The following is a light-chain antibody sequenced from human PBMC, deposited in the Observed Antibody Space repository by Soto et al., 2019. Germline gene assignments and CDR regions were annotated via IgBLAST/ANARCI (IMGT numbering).Light chain of an antibody. CDR1: QSISSY. CDR3: QQSYSTPYI. CDR2: AAS. Sequence: DIPMTQSPSSLSASVGDRVTITCRASQSISSYLNWYQQKPGKAPKLLIYAASSLQSGVPSRFSGSGSGTDFTLTISRLQPEDFATYDGQQSYSTPYICGRGTKLEIK. J-gene: IGKJ2*01. V-gene: IGKV1-39*01.